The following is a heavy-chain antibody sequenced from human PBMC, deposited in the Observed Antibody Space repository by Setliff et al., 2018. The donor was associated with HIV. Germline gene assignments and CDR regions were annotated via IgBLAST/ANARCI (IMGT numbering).Heavy chain of an antibody. CDR3: ARGGDRMQIWSRFPFDI. V-gene: IGHV7-4-1*02. CDR2: INTNTGSP. D-gene: IGHD3-10*01. Sequence: ASVKVSCKASGYTFNNYALYWVRQAPGQGFVWMGWINTNTGSPTYAQGFTRRFVFSLDPSVRTAYLQITGLKAEDTAVYYCARGGDRMQIWSRFPFDIWGQGTMVTVS. J-gene: IGHJ3*02. CDR1: GYTFNNYA.